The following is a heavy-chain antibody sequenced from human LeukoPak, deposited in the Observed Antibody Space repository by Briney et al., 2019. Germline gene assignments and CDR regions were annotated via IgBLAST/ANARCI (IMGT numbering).Heavy chain of an antibody. J-gene: IGHJ3*02. CDR2: INHSGST. V-gene: IGHV4-34*01. CDR3: ARHDDYSRAFDI. CDR1: GGSFSGYY. Sequence: PSETLSLTCAVYGGSFSGYYWSWIRQPPGKGLEWIGEINHSGSTKYNPSLKSRVTISVDTSKNQFTLRLNSVTAADTAVYYCARHDDYSRAFDIWGQGTMVTVSS. D-gene: IGHD4-11*01.